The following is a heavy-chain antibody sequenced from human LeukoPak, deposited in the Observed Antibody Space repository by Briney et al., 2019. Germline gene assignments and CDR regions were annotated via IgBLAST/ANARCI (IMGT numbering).Heavy chain of an antibody. CDR2: IIPIFXXX. V-gene: IGHV1-69*13. D-gene: IGHD4-23*01. CDR1: XXTXXXXX. Sequence: GASVKVSCKASXXTXXXXXXXXXXXXXXQGXEWMGGIIPIFXXXNXAQKXXXXXTITADESTSTAYMELSSLRSEDTAVYYCASFHGXXSYGGNSNAFDIWGQGTIVTVSS. J-gene: IGHJ3*02. CDR3: ASFHGXXSYGGNSNAFDI.